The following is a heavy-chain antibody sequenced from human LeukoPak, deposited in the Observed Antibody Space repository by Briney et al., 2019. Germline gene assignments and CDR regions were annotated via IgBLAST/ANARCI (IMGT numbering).Heavy chain of an antibody. CDR3: ARDSGNYLDAFDI. Sequence: GGSLRLSCAASGFTFSSYRMNWVRQAPGKGLEWVSSISSSSSYIYYADSVKGRFTISRDNAKNSLYLQMNSLRAEDTAVYYCARDSGNYLDAFDIWGQGTMVTVSS. D-gene: IGHD1-7*01. J-gene: IGHJ3*02. CDR1: GFTFSSYR. CDR2: ISSSSSYI. V-gene: IGHV3-21*01.